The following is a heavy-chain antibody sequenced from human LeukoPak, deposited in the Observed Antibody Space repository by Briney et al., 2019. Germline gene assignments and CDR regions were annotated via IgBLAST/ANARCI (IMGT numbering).Heavy chain of an antibody. CDR3: ARTATLFYYYYYYMDV. V-gene: IGHV1-8*01. CDR2: MNPNSGNT. J-gene: IGHJ6*03. Sequence: ASVKVSCKASGYTFTSDDINWVRQATGQGLEWMGWMNPNSGNTGYAQKFQGRVTMTRNTSISTAYMELSSLRSEDTAVYYCARTATLFYYYYYYMDVWGKGTTVTVSS. D-gene: IGHD2-15*01. CDR1: GYTFTSDD.